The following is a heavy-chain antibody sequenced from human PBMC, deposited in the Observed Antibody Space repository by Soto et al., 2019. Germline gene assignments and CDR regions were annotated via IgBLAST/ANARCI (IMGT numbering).Heavy chain of an antibody. CDR1: GGSISSSSYY. D-gene: IGHD3-22*01. Sequence: PSETLSLTCTVSGGSISSSSYYWGWIRQPPGKGLEWIGSIYYSGSTYYNPSLKSRVTISVDTSKNQFSLKLSSVTAADTAVYYCARSQDYSYYYDSSGRQGAFDIWGQGTMVTVSS. CDR3: ARSQDYSYYYDSSGRQGAFDI. CDR2: IYYSGST. V-gene: IGHV4-39*01. J-gene: IGHJ3*02.